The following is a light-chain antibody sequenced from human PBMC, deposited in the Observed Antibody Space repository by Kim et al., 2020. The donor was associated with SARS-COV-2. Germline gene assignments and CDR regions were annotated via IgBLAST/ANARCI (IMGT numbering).Light chain of an antibody. CDR3: QVWDLYSMF. CDR1: KIGSKS. CDR2: YDT. V-gene: IGLV3-21*04. Sequence: SYELTQPPSVSVAPGETASITCGGDKIGSKSVHWYQQRPGQAPVLVIYYDTDRPSGIPERFSGSNSGDTATLTISRAEAEDEADYFCQVWDLYSMFLGGG. J-gene: IGLJ2*01.